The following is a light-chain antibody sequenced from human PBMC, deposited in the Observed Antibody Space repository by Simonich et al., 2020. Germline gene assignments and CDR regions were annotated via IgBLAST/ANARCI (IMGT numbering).Light chain of an antibody. Sequence: QSALTQPASVSGSPGQSITISCTGTSSDVGGYNYVSCYQQHPGKAPKLMIYYIRNRPSGVSNPFSGSRSGNTASLTISGLQAEDEADYYCSSYTSSSTRVFGGGTKLTVL. CDR3: SSYTSSSTRV. V-gene: IGLV2-14*03. CDR1: SSDVGGYNY. CDR2: YIR. J-gene: IGLJ3*02.